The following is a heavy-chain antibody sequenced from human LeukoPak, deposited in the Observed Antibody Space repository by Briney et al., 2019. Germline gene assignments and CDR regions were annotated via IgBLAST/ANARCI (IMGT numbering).Heavy chain of an antibody. CDR2: ISGTGGST. J-gene: IGHJ4*02. D-gene: IGHD6-19*01. CDR1: GFTFSSYA. V-gene: IGHV3-23*01. Sequence: PGGSLRLSCAASGFTFSSYAMSWVRQAPGKGLEWVSAISGTGGSTYYADSVKGRFTISRDNSKNTLYLQMNSLRAEDTAVYYCAKRYSSGWYSWDYFDYWGQGTLVTVSS. CDR3: AKRYSSGWYSWDYFDY.